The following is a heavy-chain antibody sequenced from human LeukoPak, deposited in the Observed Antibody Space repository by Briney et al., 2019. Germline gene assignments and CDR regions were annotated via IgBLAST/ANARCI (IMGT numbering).Heavy chain of an antibody. CDR1: GYSISSGYY. D-gene: IGHD3-22*01. CDR3: ASGTYYYDSSGYLSFDY. CDR2: IYHSGST. Sequence: SETLSLTCTVSGYSISSGYYWGWIRQPPGKGLEWIGSIYHSGSTYYNPSLKSRVTISVDTSKNQFSLKLSSVTAADTAVYYCASGTYYYDSSGYLSFDYWGQGTVVTVSS. J-gene: IGHJ4*02. V-gene: IGHV4-38-2*02.